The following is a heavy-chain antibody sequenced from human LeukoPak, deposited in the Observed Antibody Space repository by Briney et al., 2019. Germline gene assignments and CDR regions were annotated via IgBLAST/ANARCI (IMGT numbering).Heavy chain of an antibody. Sequence: GASVKVSCKASGYTFTSYGISWVRQAPGQGLEWMGIINPSGGSTSYAQKFQGRVTMTRDTSTSTVYMELSSLRSEDTAVYYCARDGLSYQLLPSQRILYYYYYMDVWGKGTTVTVSS. CDR3: ARDGLSYQLLPSQRILYYYYYMDV. CDR1: GYTFTSYG. V-gene: IGHV1-46*01. D-gene: IGHD2-2*01. CDR2: INPSGGST. J-gene: IGHJ6*03.